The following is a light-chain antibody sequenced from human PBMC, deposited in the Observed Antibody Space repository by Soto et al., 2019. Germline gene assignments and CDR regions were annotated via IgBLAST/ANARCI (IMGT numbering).Light chain of an antibody. CDR1: SSNIGSNT. J-gene: IGLJ2*01. V-gene: IGLV1-44*01. CDR2: GND. CDR3: TAWDDSLRAVL. Sequence: QSVLTQPPSASGTPGLRVTISCSGGSSNIGSNTVNWYQHLPGAAPKLLIYGNDQRPSGVPDRFSGSKSGTSVFLAISGLQSEDEADYYCTAWDDSLRAVLFGGGTKLTVL.